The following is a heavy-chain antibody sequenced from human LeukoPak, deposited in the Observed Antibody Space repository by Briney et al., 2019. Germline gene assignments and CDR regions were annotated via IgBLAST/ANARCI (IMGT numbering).Heavy chain of an antibody. V-gene: IGHV4-59*01. CDR1: GGSISIYY. J-gene: IGHJ6*03. CDR2: IYYSGST. Sequence: SETLSLTCTVSGGSISIYYWSWIRQPPGRGLEWIGYIYYSGSTNYNPSLKSRVTISVDTSKNQFSLKLSSVTAADTAVYYCARHYYYYYMDVWGKGTTVTISS. CDR3: ARHYYYYYMDV.